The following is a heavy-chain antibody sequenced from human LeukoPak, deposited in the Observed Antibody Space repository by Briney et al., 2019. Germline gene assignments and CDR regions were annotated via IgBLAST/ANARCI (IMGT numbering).Heavy chain of an antibody. CDR3: ASQWGSSWPKGYYYYGMDV. D-gene: IGHD6-13*01. J-gene: IGHJ6*02. CDR1: GGSISSYY. Sequence: MPSETLSLTCTVSGGSISSYYWNWIRQPSGKGLEWIGYIYYSGSTNYNPSLKSRVTISIDTSKNQFSLKLSSVTAADTAVYYCASQWGSSWPKGYYYYGMDVWGQGTTVTVSS. V-gene: IGHV4-59*08. CDR2: IYYSGST.